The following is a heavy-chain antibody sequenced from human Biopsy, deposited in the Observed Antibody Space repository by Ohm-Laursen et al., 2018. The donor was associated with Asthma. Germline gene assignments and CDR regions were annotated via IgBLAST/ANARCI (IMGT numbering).Heavy chain of an antibody. CDR1: EDTFSSYV. Sequence: SSVKVSCNASEDTFSSYVISWVRQAPGQGLEWMGGIMPPFGLTNYAQRFQDRLTISADKSTRTAYMELRRLRSEDSAVYYCARDHCSALWAGVSTDNCYFDYWGQGTLLTVSS. J-gene: IGHJ4*02. CDR3: ARDHCSALWAGVSTDNCYFDY. D-gene: IGHD5/OR15-5a*01. CDR2: IMPPFGLT. V-gene: IGHV1-69*17.